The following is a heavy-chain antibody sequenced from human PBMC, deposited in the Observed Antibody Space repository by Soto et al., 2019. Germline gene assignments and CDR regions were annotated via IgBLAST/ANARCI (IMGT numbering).Heavy chain of an antibody. CDR1: GFTFRTYT. CDR2: IRGFSPYT. V-gene: IGHV3-21*01. Sequence: GGSLRLSCVASGFTFRTYTINWVRQAPGKGLECVSGIRGFSPYTFYAESVKGRFTISRDNAKNSLYPQMNSLGVEDTAVYYCARDRGYDAHDYYYNAMDVWGQGTTVTVSS. J-gene: IGHJ6*02. D-gene: IGHD2-15*01. CDR3: ARDRGYDAHDYYYNAMDV.